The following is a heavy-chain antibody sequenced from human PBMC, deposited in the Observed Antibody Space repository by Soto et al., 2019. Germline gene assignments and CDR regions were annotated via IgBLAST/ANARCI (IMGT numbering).Heavy chain of an antibody. CDR1: GGSISSGGYS. V-gene: IGHV4-30-2*01. Sequence: QLQLQESGSGLVKPSQTLSLTCAVSGGSISSGGYSWSWIRQPPGKGLEWIGYIYHSGRTYYNPSLKRRVAISPDRSKNQFPLKLSSVTAADTAVYYCAAGGGLTRYAWVQGTLVTVSS. CDR2: IYHSGRT. CDR3: AAGGGLTRYA. D-gene: IGHD1-1*01. J-gene: IGHJ5*02.